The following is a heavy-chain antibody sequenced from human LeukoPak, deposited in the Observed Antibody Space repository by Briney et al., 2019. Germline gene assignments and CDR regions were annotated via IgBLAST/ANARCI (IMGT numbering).Heavy chain of an antibody. CDR3: ARDRGNTVTTPLGWFDP. J-gene: IGHJ5*02. V-gene: IGHV4-31*03. Sequence: PSETLSLTCTVSGVSISSGGYYWRWIRQHPGKGPEWIGYIYYSGSTYYNPSLKSRFTISVDTSKNQFSLKLSSVTAADTAVYYCARDRGNTVTTPLGWFDPWGQGTLVTVSS. CDR1: GVSISSGGYY. CDR2: IYYSGST. D-gene: IGHD4-17*01.